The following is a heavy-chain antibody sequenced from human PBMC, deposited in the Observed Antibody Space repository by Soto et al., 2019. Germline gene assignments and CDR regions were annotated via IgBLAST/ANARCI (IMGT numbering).Heavy chain of an antibody. CDR2: ISAHTGSS. CDR1: GYTFTSSG. D-gene: IGHD3-3*01. J-gene: IGHJ5*02. Sequence: GASVKVSCKASGYTFTSSGMSWVRQAPGQGLEWMGWISAHTGSSEYAQRFQGRVTMTTDRSTSTAYMELWSLRSDDTAVYYCAREGYYDFRSGSYTPANWFDPWGQGTLVTVSS. CDR3: AREGYYDFRSGSYTPANWFDP. V-gene: IGHV1-18*01.